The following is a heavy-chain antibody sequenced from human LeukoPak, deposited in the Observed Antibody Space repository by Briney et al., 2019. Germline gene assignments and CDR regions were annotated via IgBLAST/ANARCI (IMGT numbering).Heavy chain of an antibody. J-gene: IGHJ3*02. CDR1: GYTFTSYD. CDR3: ARDTAMDPGAFDI. CDR2: INPNSGGT. D-gene: IGHD5-18*01. V-gene: IGHV1-2*02. Sequence: ASVKVSCKASGYTFTSYDINWVRQATGQGLEWMGWINPNSGGTNYAQKFQGRVTMTRDTSISTAYMELSRLRSDDTAVYYCARDTAMDPGAFDIWGQGTMVTVSS.